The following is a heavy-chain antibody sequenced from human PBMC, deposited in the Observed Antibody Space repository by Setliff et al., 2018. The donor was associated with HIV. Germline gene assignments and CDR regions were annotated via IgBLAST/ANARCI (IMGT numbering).Heavy chain of an antibody. CDR2: IYHSGTT. D-gene: IGHD4-17*01. V-gene: IGHV4-38-2*01. CDR1: GYSISSGSY. CDR3: ARVRQVSDYGDYTLTGPY. J-gene: IGHJ4*02. Sequence: PSETLSLTCAVSGYSISSGSYWAWIRQPPGKGLEWIGSIYHSGTTYYNPSLKSRVTISVDTSKNQFSLKLSSVTAADTAVYYCARVRQVSDYGDYTLTGPYWGQGTLVTVSS.